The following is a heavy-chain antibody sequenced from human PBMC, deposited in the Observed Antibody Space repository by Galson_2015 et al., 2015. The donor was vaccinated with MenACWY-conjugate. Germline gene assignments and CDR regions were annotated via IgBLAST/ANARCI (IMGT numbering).Heavy chain of an antibody. J-gene: IGHJ3*01. D-gene: IGHD3-16*02. V-gene: IGHV4-34*01. CDR2: VADNGSA. CDR1: GGSFSDYF. CDR3: ARASGYDELWGDYRFSALDV. Sequence: LSLTCVVSGGSFSDYFCSWIRPPAGRGLGRVGEVADNGSATYGPSLQGRVSITIDTSTSPVYLGLTSVTSADTAVYYCARASGYDELWGDYRFSALDVWGQGTMVIVSS.